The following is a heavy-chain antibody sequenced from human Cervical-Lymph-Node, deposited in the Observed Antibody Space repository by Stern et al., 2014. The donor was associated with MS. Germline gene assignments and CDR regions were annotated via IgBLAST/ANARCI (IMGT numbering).Heavy chain of an antibody. Sequence: VQLVESGAEVKKPGASVKVSCTASGYTFTTSDINWVRQATGQGLEWMGWMNPDSGNTGSAQKFQGRVTMTRNTSIRTAYMELSSLRSEDTAVYYCGAVAGSVFAWGQGTLVTVSS. CDR3: GAVAGSVFA. J-gene: IGHJ5*02. V-gene: IGHV1-8*02. CDR1: GYTFTTSD. CDR2: MNPDSGNT. D-gene: IGHD6-19*01.